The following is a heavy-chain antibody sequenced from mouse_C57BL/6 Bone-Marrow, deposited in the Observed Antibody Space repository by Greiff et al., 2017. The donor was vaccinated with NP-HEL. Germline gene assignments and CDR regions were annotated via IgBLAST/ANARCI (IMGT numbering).Heavy chain of an antibody. CDR3: AEDYYGSSHYYAMDY. CDR1: GYSITSDY. J-gene: IGHJ4*01. V-gene: IGHV3-8*01. D-gene: IGHD1-1*01. Sequence: EVHLVESGPGLAKPSQTLSLTCSVTGYSITSDYWNWIRKFPGNKLEYMGYISYSGSTYYNPSLKSRISITRDTSKNQYYLQLNSVTTEDTATYYCAEDYYGSSHYYAMDYWGQGTSVTVSS. CDR2: ISYSGST.